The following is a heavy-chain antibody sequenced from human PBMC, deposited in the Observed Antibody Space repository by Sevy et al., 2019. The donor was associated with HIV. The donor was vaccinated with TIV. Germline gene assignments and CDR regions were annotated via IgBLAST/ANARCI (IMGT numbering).Heavy chain of an antibody. CDR2: ISYDGSDK. J-gene: IGHJ1*01. CDR3: AREVPRYGSSTSCYSPWYFQH. D-gene: IGHD2-2*02. V-gene: IGHV3-30-3*01. CDR1: GFTFSSYA. Sequence: GGSLRLSCAASGFTFSSYAMHWVRQAPGKGLEWVAVISYDGSDKYYADSVKGRFTISRDNSKNTLYLQMNSLRAEDTAVYYCAREVPRYGSSTSCYSPWYFQHWGQGTLVTVSS.